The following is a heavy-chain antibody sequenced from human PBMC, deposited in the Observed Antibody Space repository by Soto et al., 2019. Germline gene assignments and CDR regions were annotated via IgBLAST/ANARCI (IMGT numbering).Heavy chain of an antibody. CDR2: IFYSGST. J-gene: IGHJ4*02. V-gene: IGHV4-59*01. D-gene: IGHD2-21*02. CDR1: GDSIRSDY. Sequence: SETLSLTGTVSGDSIRSDYWSWIRQPPGRGLEWIGYIFYSGSTNYNPSLKSRVTMSVDRSKNHFSLKLTSVTAADTAVYYCVTGGDGYRFDYWGQGTLVTVSS. CDR3: VTGGDGYRFDY.